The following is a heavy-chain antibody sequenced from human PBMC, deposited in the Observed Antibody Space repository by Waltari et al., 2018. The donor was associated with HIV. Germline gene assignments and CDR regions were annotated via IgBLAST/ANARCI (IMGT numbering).Heavy chain of an antibody. Sequence: EVQLVESGGGLVQPGGSLRLSCAASGFTFSSYAMHWVLQAPGKGLEYVSAISSNGGSTYYANSVKGRFTISRDNSKNTLYLQMGSLRAEDMAVYYCARAAAGVYYYYGMDVWGQGTTVTVSS. J-gene: IGHJ6*02. CDR3: ARAAAGVYYYYGMDV. CDR1: GFTFSSYA. D-gene: IGHD6-13*01. CDR2: ISSNGGST. V-gene: IGHV3-64*01.